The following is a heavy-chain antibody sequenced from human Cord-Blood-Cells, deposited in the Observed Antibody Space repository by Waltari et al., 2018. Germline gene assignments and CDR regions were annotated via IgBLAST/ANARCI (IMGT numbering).Heavy chain of an antibody. CDR1: GGSISSSSYY. D-gene: IGHD1-26*01. V-gene: IGHV4-39*01. J-gene: IGHJ4*02. CDR2: IYYSGSN. CDR3: ARNLGGSYLEGDFDY. Sequence: QLQLQESGPGLVKPSETLSLTCTVSGGSISSSSYYWGWIRQPPGKGLEWIGSIYYSGSNYSNPSLKRRVTISVDTSKNQFSLKLSSVTAADTAVYYCARNLGGSYLEGDFDYWGQGTLVTVSS.